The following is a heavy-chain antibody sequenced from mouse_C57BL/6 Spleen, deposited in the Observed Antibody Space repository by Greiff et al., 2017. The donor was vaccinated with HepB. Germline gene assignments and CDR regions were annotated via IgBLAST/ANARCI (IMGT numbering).Heavy chain of an antibody. CDR1: GYTFTDYE. CDR3: TRYPLDY. J-gene: IGHJ4*01. CDR2: IDPETGGT. V-gene: IGHV1-15*01. Sequence: LVESGAELVRPGASVTLSCKASGYTFTDYEMHWVKQTPVHGLEWIGAIDPETGGTAYNQKFKGKAILTADKSSSTAYMELRSLTSEDSAVYYCTRYPLDYWGQGTSVTVSS.